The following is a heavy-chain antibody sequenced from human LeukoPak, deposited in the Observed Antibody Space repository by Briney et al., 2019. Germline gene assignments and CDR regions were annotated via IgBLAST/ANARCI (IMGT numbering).Heavy chain of an antibody. CDR1: GFTFSSDT. Sequence: PGRSLRLSCAASGFTFSSDTMHWVRQAPGKGLEWVAAIAYDGSNKNYADSVKGRFTISRDNSKNTVYLQMNSLRPEDTAVYYCARAFLPRIAVAGRGRYDYYYAMDVWGQGTRVTVSS. J-gene: IGHJ6*02. CDR3: ARAFLPRIAVAGRGRYDYYYAMDV. V-gene: IGHV3-30-3*01. CDR2: IAYDGSNK. D-gene: IGHD6-19*01.